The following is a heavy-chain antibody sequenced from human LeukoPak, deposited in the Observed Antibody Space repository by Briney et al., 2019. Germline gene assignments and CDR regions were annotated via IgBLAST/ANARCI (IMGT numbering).Heavy chain of an antibody. D-gene: IGHD5-24*01. J-gene: IGHJ4*02. V-gene: IGHV1-69*01. CDR2: IIPILNTT. Sequence: SVKLSCKASGGTFSSYAINWVRQAPGQGLEWMGGIIPILNTTDYTQKLQGRVTITAESTSTVYMELTSLRSDDTAVYYCARGDGPGRDYFDYWGQGVLVTVSS. CDR1: GGTFSSYA. CDR3: ARGDGPGRDYFDY.